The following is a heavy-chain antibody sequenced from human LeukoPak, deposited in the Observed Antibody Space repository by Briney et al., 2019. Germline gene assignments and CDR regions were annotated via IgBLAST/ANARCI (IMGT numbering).Heavy chain of an antibody. CDR3: ARQIAGGGKAGFDY. CDR1: GGSISSYY. D-gene: IGHD6-19*01. J-gene: IGHJ4*02. Sequence: SETLSLTCTVSGGSISSYYWTWIRQPAGKGLEWIGRIYTTGSTNYNPSLNSRVTMSVDTSKNQFSLKLSSVTAADTAVYYCARQIAGGGKAGFDYWGQGTLVTVSS. V-gene: IGHV4-4*07. CDR2: IYTTGST.